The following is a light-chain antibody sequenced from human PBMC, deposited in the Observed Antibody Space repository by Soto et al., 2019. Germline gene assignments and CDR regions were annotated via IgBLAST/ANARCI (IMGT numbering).Light chain of an antibody. J-gene: IGLJ3*02. CDR2: EVS. Sequence: QSVLTQPASVSGSPGQSITISCTGTSSDVGGYNYVSWYQHHPGKAPKVIIYEVSNRPSGVSSRFSGSKSGNTASLTISGLQAEDEADYFCSSYTRRSTLVFGGGTKLTVL. CDR3: SSYTRRSTLV. CDR1: SSDVGGYNY. V-gene: IGLV2-14*01.